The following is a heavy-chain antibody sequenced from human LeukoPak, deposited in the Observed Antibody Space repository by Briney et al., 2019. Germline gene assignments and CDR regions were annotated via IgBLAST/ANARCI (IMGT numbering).Heavy chain of an antibody. D-gene: IGHD3-10*01. J-gene: IGHJ5*02. Sequence: SETLSLTCTVSGGSISSYYWSWIRQSPGKGLECIGYIHYTGSTNYNPSPKSRVTISGETSKNQFSLKLKSVTAADTAVYYCARGGYYGSGNDFRFDPWGQGTLVTVSS. V-gene: IGHV4-59*01. CDR2: IHYTGST. CDR3: ARGGYYGSGNDFRFDP. CDR1: GGSISSYY.